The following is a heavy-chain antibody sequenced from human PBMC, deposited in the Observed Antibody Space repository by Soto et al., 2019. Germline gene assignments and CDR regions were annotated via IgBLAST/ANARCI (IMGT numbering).Heavy chain of an antibody. J-gene: IGHJ4*02. Sequence: SETLSVTCAGAICSMRIINLWSWVRQPPGKGLEWIGEIYHSGSTNYNPSLKSRVTISVDKSKNQFSLKLSSVTAADTAVYYCARMTYDHYFDYWGQGTLVTVSS. CDR3: ARMTYDHYFDY. CDR2: IYHSGST. D-gene: IGHD5-12*01. CDR1: ICSMRIINL. V-gene: IGHV4-4*02.